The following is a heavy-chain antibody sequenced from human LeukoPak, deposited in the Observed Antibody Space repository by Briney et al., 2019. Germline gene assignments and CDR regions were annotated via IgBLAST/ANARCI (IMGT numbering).Heavy chain of an antibody. Sequence: PSQILSLTCAVSGGSISSGGYSWSWIRQPPGKGLEWIGYIYHSGSTYYNPSLKSRVTISVDRSKNQFSLKLSSVTAADTAVYYCARGDGEGLYYFDYWGQGTLVTVSS. J-gene: IGHJ4*02. CDR1: GGSISSGGYS. D-gene: IGHD5-24*01. CDR3: ARGDGEGLYYFDY. V-gene: IGHV4-30-2*01. CDR2: IYHSGST.